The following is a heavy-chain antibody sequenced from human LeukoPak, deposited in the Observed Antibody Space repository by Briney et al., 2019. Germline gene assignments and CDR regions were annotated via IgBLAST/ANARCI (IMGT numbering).Heavy chain of an antibody. D-gene: IGHD2-15*01. CDR1: GFTFSSYA. V-gene: IGHV3-30-3*01. J-gene: IGHJ4*02. Sequence: GSLRLSCAASGFTFSSYAMHWVRQAPGKGLEWVAVISYDGSNKYYADSVKGRFTISRDNPKNTLYLQMNSLRAEDTAVYYCARDEVGDFWGQGTLVTVSS. CDR3: ARDEVGDF. CDR2: ISYDGSNK.